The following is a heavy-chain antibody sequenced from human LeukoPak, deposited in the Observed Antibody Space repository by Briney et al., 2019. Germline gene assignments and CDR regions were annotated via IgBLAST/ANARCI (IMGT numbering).Heavy chain of an antibody. Sequence: GGSLRLSCAASGFSFSSYNMNWVRQAPGKGLEWVSVIYSGGNTYYADSVKGRFTISRDNSKNTLYLQMNSLRAEDTAVYYCAKIVVPAASRYYYYGMDVWGQGTTVTVSS. D-gene: IGHD2-2*01. CDR2: IYSGGNT. CDR3: AKIVVPAASRYYYYGMDV. V-gene: IGHV3-53*01. J-gene: IGHJ6*02. CDR1: GFSFSSYN.